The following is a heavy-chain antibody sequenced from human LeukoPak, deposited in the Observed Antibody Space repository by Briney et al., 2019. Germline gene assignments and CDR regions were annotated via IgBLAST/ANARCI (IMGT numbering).Heavy chain of an antibody. CDR3: ARSSLATFDS. CDR1: GFTFSTSN. Sequence: GGSLRLSCAASGFTFSTSNMNWVRQAPGKGLQWLSYISGSSYSKYYADSVKGRFTISRDNAEKSLYLQMNSLRDDDTAVYFCARSSLATFDSWGQGTLVTVSS. CDR2: ISGSSYSK. J-gene: IGHJ4*02. V-gene: IGHV3-48*02.